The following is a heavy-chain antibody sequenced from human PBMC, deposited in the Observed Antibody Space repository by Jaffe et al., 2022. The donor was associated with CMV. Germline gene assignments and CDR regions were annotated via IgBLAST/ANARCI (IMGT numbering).Heavy chain of an antibody. CDR3: ARMFCNGYYYMDV. J-gene: IGHJ6*03. Sequence: QVTLRESGPALVKTTETLTLTCTFSGFSLSTRGMCVSWIRQPPGKALEWLARIDWDQDKYYKPSLRTRLTISKDTSKNQVVLTMINMDPVDTATYYCARMFCNGYYYMDVWGKGTTVTVSS. CDR1: GFSLSTRGMC. V-gene: IGHV2-70*15. D-gene: IGHD2-8*01. CDR2: IDWDQDK.